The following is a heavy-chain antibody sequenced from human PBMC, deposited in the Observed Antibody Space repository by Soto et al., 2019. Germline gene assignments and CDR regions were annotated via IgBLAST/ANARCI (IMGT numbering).Heavy chain of an antibody. CDR1: GFTFSSYG. CDR3: AKDKSGIAAAGTNWFDP. J-gene: IGHJ5*02. D-gene: IGHD6-13*01. V-gene: IGHV3-30*18. CDR2: ISYDGSNK. Sequence: GGSLRLSCAASGFTFSSYGMHWVRQAPGKGLEWVAVISYDGSNKYYADSVKGRFTISRDNSKNTLYLQMNSLRAEDTAVYYCAKDKSGIAAAGTNWFDPWGQGTLVTVS.